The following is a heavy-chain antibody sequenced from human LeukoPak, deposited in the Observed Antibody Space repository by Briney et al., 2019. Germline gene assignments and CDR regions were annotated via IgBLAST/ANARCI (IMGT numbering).Heavy chain of an antibody. CDR2: INPNSGGT. V-gene: IGHV1-2*02. CDR1: GYTFTGYY. CDR3: ARDYGDYVLYFGY. J-gene: IGHJ4*02. D-gene: IGHD4-17*01. Sequence: ASVKVSCTASGYTFTGYYMHWVRQAPGQGLEWMGWINPNSGGTSYAQKFQGRVTMTRDTSISTAYMELSRLRSDDPAVYYCARDYGDYVLYFGYWGQGTLVTVSS.